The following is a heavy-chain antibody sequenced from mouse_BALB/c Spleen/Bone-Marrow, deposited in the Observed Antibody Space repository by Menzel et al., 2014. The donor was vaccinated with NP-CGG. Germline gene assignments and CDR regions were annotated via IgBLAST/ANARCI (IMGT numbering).Heavy chain of an antibody. J-gene: IGHJ4*01. Sequence: VQLQQSGPELVKPGASVKISCKASGYAFSSSWMNWVKQRPGQGLEWIGRIYPGDGDTNYNGKLKGKATLTADKSSSTAYMQLSSLTSVDSAVYFCARSDGYRAMDYWGQGTSVSVSS. D-gene: IGHD2-3*01. V-gene: IGHV1-82*01. CDR1: GYAFSSSW. CDR3: ARSDGYRAMDY. CDR2: IYPGDGDT.